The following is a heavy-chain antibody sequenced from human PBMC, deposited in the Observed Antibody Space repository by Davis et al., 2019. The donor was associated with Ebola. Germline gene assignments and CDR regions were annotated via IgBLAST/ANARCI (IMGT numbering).Heavy chain of an antibody. V-gene: IGHV1-69*13. CDR1: GGTFSSYA. J-gene: IGHJ6*03. CDR2: IIPIFGTA. D-gene: IGHD2-2*01. Sequence: SVKVSCKASGGTFSSYAISWVRQAPGQGLEWMGGIIPIFGTANYAQKFQGRVTITADESTSTAYMELSSLRSEDTAVYYCARDCSSTSCYPPSDYMDVWGKGTTVTVSS. CDR3: ARDCSSTSCYPPSDYMDV.